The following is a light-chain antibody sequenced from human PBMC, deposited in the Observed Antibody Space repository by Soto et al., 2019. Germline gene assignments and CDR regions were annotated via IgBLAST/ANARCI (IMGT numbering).Light chain of an antibody. CDR2: ATS. CDR3: QQYNNWPPFT. CDR1: QSVSSN. V-gene: IGKV3D-15*01. Sequence: IVLPQSPGTLSLSPGERAALSCRTSQSVSSNLAWYQQKPGQAPRLLIYATSARATGIPARFSGSGSGTEFTLTISSLQSEDFAVYYCQQYNNWPPFTFGQGTRLEIK. J-gene: IGKJ5*01.